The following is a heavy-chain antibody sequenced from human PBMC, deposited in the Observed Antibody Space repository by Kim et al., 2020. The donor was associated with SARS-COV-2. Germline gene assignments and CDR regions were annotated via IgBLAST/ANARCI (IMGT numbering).Heavy chain of an antibody. Sequence: PSLESRVTISVNTSKNQFSLKLSSVTAADTAVYYCAGARVVVPVANNWFDPWGQGTLVTVSS. CDR3: AGARVVVPVANNWFDP. V-gene: IGHV4-31*02. J-gene: IGHJ5*02. D-gene: IGHD2-2*01.